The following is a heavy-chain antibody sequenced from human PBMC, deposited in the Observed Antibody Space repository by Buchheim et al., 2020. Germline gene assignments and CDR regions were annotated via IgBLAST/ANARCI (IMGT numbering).Heavy chain of an antibody. D-gene: IGHD3-3*01. CDR3: TTDWVYDFLYYFDY. V-gene: IGHV3-15*01. CDR2: IKSKTDGGTT. Sequence: EVQLVESGGGLVKPGGSLRLSCAASGFTFSNAWMSWVRQAPGKGLEWVGRIKSKTDGGTTDYAAPVNGRLTITREESKHTLYLQMNSLKTEDTAVYYCTTDWVYDFLYYFDYWGQGTL. J-gene: IGHJ4*02. CDR1: GFTFSNAW.